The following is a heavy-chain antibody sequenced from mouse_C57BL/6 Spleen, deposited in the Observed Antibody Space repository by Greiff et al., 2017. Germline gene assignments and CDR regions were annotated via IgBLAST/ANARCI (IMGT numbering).Heavy chain of an antibody. D-gene: IGHD1-1*01. CDR2: IYPGDGDT. CDR3: ARADYYGSSYGAWFAY. Sequence: QVQLQQSGAELVKPGASVKISCKASGYAFSSYWMNWVKQRPGKGLEWIGQIYPGDGDTNYNGKFKGKATLTADKSSSTAYMQLSSLTSEDSAVYFCARADYYGSSYGAWFAYWGKGTLVTVSA. CDR1: GYAFSSYW. J-gene: IGHJ3*01. V-gene: IGHV1-80*01.